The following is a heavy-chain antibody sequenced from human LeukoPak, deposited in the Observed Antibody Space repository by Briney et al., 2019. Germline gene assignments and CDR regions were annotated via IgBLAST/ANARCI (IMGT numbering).Heavy chain of an antibody. CDR2: IYTSGST. Sequence: SETLSLTCTASGGSISSGSYYWSWIRQPAGKGLEWIGRIYTSGSTNYNPSLKSRVTISVDTSKNQFSLKLSSVTAADTAVYYCARERTVRYDFWSGYANYFDYWGQGTLVTVSS. J-gene: IGHJ4*02. CDR1: GGSISSGSYY. CDR3: ARERTVRYDFWSGYANYFDY. V-gene: IGHV4-61*02. D-gene: IGHD3-3*01.